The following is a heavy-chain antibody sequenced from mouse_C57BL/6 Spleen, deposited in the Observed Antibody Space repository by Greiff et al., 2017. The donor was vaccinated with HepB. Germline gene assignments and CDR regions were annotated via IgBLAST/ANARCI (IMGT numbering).Heavy chain of an antibody. D-gene: IGHD4-1*02. J-gene: IGHJ2*01. CDR2: INPNNGGT. CDR3: ARSSTGTYYFDY. Sequence: EVQLQQSGPELVKPGASVKISCKASGYTFTDYYMNWVKQSHGKSLEWIGDINPNNGGTSYNQKFKGKATLTVDKSSSTAYMELRSLTSEDSAVYYCARSSTGTYYFDYWGQGTTLTVSS. V-gene: IGHV1-26*01. CDR1: GYTFTDYY.